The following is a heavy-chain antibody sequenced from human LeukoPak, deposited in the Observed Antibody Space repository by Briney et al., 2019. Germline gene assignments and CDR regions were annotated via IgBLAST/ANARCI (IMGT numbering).Heavy chain of an antibody. Sequence: GGSLRLSCAASGFTFSSYWMSWVRQAPGKGLEWVANINQDGSEKYYVDSVKGRFTISRDNAKNSLYLQMNSLRAEDTAVYYCAKDTDDSGDYVDAFDIWGQGTMVTVAS. CDR2: INQDGSEK. J-gene: IGHJ3*02. V-gene: IGHV3-7*01. D-gene: IGHD4-17*01. CDR3: AKDTDDSGDYVDAFDI. CDR1: GFTFSSYW.